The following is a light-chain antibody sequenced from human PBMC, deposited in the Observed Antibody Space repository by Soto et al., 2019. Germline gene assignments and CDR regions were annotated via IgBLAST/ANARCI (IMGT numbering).Light chain of an antibody. CDR3: QQSYSTPRT. J-gene: IGKJ1*01. V-gene: IGKV1-39*01. Sequence: DIQMTQSPSSLSASVGDRVTITCRASQSISSYLNWYQQKPGKAPKLLIYAASSLQSGVPSRFSGSGSGTDFTLTISSLQPEDCATYYCQQSYSTPRTFGQGTNVAIK. CDR1: QSISSY. CDR2: AAS.